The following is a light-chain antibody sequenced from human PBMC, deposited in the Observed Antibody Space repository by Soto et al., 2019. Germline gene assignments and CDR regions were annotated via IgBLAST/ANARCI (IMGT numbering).Light chain of an antibody. J-gene: IGKJ1*01. Sequence: IHLTQSPSSLSASVGDRVTITCRASQDIRTYLAWYQQSPGRAPKLLIYLASNLHTGVPSRYSGSGSGTECTNTICGLQPEDFATYYYQQLDIDHPRMFGQGTRVEIK. CDR3: QQLDIDHPRM. CDR2: LAS. V-gene: IGKV1-9*01. CDR1: QDIRTY.